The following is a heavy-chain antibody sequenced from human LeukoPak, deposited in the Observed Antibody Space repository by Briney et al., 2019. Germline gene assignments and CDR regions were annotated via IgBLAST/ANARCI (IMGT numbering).Heavy chain of an antibody. CDR3: ARAGQAYYYDRRPGSHSFDI. Sequence: GSLRLSCAASGFTVSSNYMSWVRQAPGKGREYVSVIYTGGGAHYADSVKGRFTISRDDSKNTLNLQMNSLRAEDTAVYYCARAGQAYYYDRRPGSHSFDIWGQGTMVTVSS. J-gene: IGHJ3*02. V-gene: IGHV3-66*01. D-gene: IGHD3-22*01. CDR1: GFTVSSNY. CDR2: IYTGGGA.